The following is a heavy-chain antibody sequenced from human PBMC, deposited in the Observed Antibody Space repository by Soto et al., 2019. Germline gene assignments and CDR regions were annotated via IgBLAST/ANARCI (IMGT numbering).Heavy chain of an antibody. Sequence: SETLSLTCTVSGASISSYYWSWIRQPPGKGLEHIGYIYYSGSGSTNYNPSLKSRVTFSVDTSRNHFSLKLSSVTAADTAMYYCARVYRGGGDAFDIWGQGTMVTVSS. CDR1: GASISSYY. J-gene: IGHJ3*02. CDR3: ARVYRGGGDAFDI. CDR2: IYYSGSGST. V-gene: IGHV4-59*01. D-gene: IGHD3-16*01.